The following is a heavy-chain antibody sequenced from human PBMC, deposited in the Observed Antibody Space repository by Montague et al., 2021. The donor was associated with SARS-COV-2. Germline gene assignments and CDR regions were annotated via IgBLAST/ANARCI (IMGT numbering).Heavy chain of an antibody. D-gene: IGHD3-10*01. CDR2: SYHSGTT. CDR3: ARAPYYGPGKPYQFDY. Sequence: SETLSLTCTVSGYSINSSYYWGWIRQPPGKVLEWIGCSYHSGTTHYHPSLKSRVTISLDTSNNHFSLKVTSVTAADTAVYYCARAPYYGPGKPYQFDYWGRGTLVTVSS. CDR1: GYSINSSYY. V-gene: IGHV4-38-2*02. J-gene: IGHJ4*02.